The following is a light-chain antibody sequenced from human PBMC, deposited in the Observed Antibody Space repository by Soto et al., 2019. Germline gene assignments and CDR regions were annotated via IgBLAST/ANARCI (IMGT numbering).Light chain of an antibody. CDR1: SGHSNYA. J-gene: IGLJ3*02. V-gene: IGLV4-69*01. CDR2: LNSEGGH. Sequence: QLVLTQSPSASASLGASVKLTCTLSSGHSNYAIAWHQLQPEKGPRYLMTLNSEGGHANGDGILARFSGSSSGAERYLIISNLQSEDEADYYCQTWDTDIPVFGGGTKLTVL. CDR3: QTWDTDIPV.